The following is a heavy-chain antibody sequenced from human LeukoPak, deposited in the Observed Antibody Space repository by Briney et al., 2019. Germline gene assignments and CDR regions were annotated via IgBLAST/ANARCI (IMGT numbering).Heavy chain of an antibody. V-gene: IGHV1-69-2*01. J-gene: IGHJ4*02. CDR3: ATGSSGRPYYCPY. Sequence: ASVKVSCKASGYTFTDHYMYWVQHAPGKRLEWMGRVDPKDDETIHEKKYQGRGTSSADTSTNTAYMELSSLRSEDTAVYYCATGSSGRPYYCPYWRGGTVVSVPS. CDR1: GYTFTDHY. D-gene: IGHD6-19*01. CDR2: VDPKDDET.